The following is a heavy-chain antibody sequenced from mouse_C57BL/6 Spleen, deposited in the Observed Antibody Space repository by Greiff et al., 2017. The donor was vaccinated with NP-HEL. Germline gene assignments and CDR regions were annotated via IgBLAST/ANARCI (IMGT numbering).Heavy chain of an antibody. CDR3: AREDEDAMDY. Sequence: DVQLVESGGGLVKPGGSLKLSCAASGFTFSDYGMHWVRQAPEKGLEWVAYISSGSSTIYYADTVKGRFTISRDNAKNTLFLQMTSLRSEDTAMYYCAREDEDAMDYWGQGTSVTVSS. CDR1: GFTFSDYG. J-gene: IGHJ4*01. CDR2: ISSGSSTI. V-gene: IGHV5-17*01.